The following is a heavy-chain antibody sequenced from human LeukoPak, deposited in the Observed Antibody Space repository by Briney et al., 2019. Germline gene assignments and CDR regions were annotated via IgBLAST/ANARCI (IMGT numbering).Heavy chain of an antibody. CDR1: GGSISSYY. J-gene: IGHJ5*02. V-gene: IGHV4-59*01. Sequence: PSETLSLTCTVSGGSISSYYWSWIRQPPGKGLEWIGYIYTSGSTNYNPSLKSRVTMSLDTSKKQFSLKLNPVTAADTAVYYCARELEDCSAGSCYSGWFDPWGQGTLVTVSS. CDR3: ARELEDCSAGSCYSGWFDP. CDR2: IYTSGST. D-gene: IGHD2-15*01.